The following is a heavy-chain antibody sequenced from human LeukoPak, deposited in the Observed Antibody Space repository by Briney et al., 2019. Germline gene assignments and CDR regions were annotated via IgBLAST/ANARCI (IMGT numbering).Heavy chain of an antibody. J-gene: IGHJ4*02. V-gene: IGHV3-30*02. CDR3: AKDSRGYSYGYHIDY. CDR1: GFTFITYG. D-gene: IGHD5-18*01. Sequence: SGGSLRLSCATSGFTFITYGMHWVRQAPGKGPEWVAFIRYDGSNKYYADSVKGRFTISRDNSKNTLYLEMNSLRAEDRAVYYCAKDSRGYSYGYHIDYWGQGTLVTVSS. CDR2: IRYDGSNK.